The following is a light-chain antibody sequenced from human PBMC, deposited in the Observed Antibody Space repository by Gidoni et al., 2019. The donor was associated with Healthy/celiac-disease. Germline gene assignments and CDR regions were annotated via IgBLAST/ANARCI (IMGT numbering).Light chain of an antibody. V-gene: IGKV1-33*01. CDR2: DTS. Sequence: QSPSSLSASVGDRVTITCQASQDISNYLNWYQQKPGKAPKLLIYDTSNLETGVPSRFSGSGSGTDFTFTISSLQPEDIATYYCQHYDNLSALTVGGGTKVEIK. CDR3: QHYDNLSALT. CDR1: QDISNY. J-gene: IGKJ4*01.